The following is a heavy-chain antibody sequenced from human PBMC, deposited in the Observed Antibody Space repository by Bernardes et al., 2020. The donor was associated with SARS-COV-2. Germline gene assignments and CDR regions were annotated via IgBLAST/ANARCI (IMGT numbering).Heavy chain of an antibody. CDR3: AKDSGSGIYYYYGMDV. Sequence: LRLSCAASGFTFDDYGMHWVRQAPGKGLEWVSSINWNHGHVGYADSVQGRFTISRDNAKNSLFLQMNSLRPEDTALYYCAKDSGSGIYYYYGMDVWGQGTTVTVSS. D-gene: IGHD3-10*01. CDR2: INWNHGHV. V-gene: IGHV3-9*01. J-gene: IGHJ6*02. CDR1: GFTFDDYG.